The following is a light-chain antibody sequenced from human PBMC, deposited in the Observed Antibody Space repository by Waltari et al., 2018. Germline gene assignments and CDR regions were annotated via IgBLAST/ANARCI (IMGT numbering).Light chain of an antibody. CDR1: PTISSA. Sequence: DIEMTQSPSSLSASIGDTVSMTCRASPTISSALNWYQQKPGKAPKLFVYHASTLQNGVPSRFSGRGSGTNFALIINDLQPEDFGTYYCQQSYDTLWSFGPGTTVDIK. V-gene: IGKV1-39*01. J-gene: IGKJ1*01. CDR2: HAS. CDR3: QQSYDTLWS.